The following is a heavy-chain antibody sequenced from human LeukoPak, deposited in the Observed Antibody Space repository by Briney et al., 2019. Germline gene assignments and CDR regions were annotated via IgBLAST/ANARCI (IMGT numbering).Heavy chain of an antibody. V-gene: IGHV1-69-2*01. D-gene: IGHD2-2*01. Sequence: ASVKVSCXVSGYTFTDYYMHWVQQARGKGLEWMGLVDPEDGETIYAEKFQGRVTITADTSTDTAYMELSSLRSEDAAVYYCATGFLGGGSSTNEDYWGQGTLVTVSS. CDR1: GYTFTDYY. CDR2: VDPEDGET. CDR3: ATGFLGGGSSTNEDY. J-gene: IGHJ4*02.